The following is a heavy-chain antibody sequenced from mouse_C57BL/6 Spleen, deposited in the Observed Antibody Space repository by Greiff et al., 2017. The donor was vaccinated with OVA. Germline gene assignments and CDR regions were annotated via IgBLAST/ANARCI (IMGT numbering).Heavy chain of an antibody. D-gene: IGHD2-3*01. J-gene: IGHJ1*03. V-gene: IGHV7-1*01. CDR2: SRNNANDYTT. Sequence: EVKVVESGGGLVQSGRSLRLSCATSGFTFSDFYMEWVRQAPGKGLEWIAASRNNANDYTTEYSASVKGRFIVSRDTSQSILYLQMNALRAEDTAIYYGARDDHDGYYGWYFDVWGTGTTVTVSS. CDR3: ARDDHDGYYGWYFDV. CDR1: GFTFSDFY.